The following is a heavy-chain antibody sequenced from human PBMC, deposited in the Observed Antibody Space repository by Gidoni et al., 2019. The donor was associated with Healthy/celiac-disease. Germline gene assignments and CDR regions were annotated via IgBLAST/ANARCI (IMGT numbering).Heavy chain of an antibody. CDR1: GGPISSGSYY. Sequence: QVQLQESGPGLVKPSQTLSLTCTVSGGPISSGSYYWSWIRQPAGKGLEWIGRIYTSGSTNYNPSLKSRVTMSVDTSKNQFSLKLSSVTAADTAVYYCARGVVVHDYYGMDVWGQGTTVTVSS. V-gene: IGHV4-61*02. CDR3: ARGVVVHDYYGMDV. CDR2: IYTSGST. J-gene: IGHJ6*02. D-gene: IGHD3-22*01.